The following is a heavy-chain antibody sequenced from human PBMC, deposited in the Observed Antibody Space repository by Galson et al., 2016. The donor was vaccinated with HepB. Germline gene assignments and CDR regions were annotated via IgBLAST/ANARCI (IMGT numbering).Heavy chain of an antibody. D-gene: IGHD3-22*01. CDR1: GFSFDDYT. CDR2: VRWDGGRT. V-gene: IGHV3-43*01. Sequence: SLRLSCAASGFSFDDYTMHWVRQAPGKGLEWVSVVRWDGGRTSYADSLKGRFTVSRDNSKNSLYLRMNSLRTEDTALYYCAKDAFSYYYESRGYYDYFDEWGQGTLVTVSS. CDR3: AKDAFSYYYESRGYYDYFDE. J-gene: IGHJ4*02.